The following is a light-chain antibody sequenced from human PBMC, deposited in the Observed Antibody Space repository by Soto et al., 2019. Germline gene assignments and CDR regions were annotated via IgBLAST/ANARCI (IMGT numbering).Light chain of an antibody. V-gene: IGKV1-5*01. CDR1: QSINNL. CDR3: QQYDSYPLT. J-gene: IGKJ4*01. Sequence: DAQITQPPSTLSASVRHKVTNTYRASQSINNLLAWYQQKPGKAPKFLIYDVSTLESGVPSRFSGSGSGTEFTLTISSLQPEDFATYYCQQYDSYPLTFGGGTKVDIK. CDR2: DVS.